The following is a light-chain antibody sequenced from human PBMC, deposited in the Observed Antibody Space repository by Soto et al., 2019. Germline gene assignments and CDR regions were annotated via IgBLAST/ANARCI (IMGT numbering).Light chain of an antibody. V-gene: IGKV1-6*01. CDR3: LQDYNYPLT. CDR1: QGIRND. Sequence: AIQMTQSPASLSASVGERVTINCRASQGIRNDLGWYQQKPGKAPKLLIYAASSLQSGVPSRFSGSGSGTDFTLTICSLQPEDFATYYCLQDYNYPLTFGGGTKVDIK. J-gene: IGKJ4*01. CDR2: AAS.